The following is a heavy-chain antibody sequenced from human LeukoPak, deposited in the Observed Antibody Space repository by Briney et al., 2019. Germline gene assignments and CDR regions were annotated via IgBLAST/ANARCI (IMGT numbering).Heavy chain of an antibody. CDR3: ARAEVVPAVRYYYYYMDV. Sequence: SVKVSCKASGGTFSSYAISWVRQAPGQGLEWMGGIIPIFGTANYAQKFQGRVTITADESTSTAYMELSSLRSEDTAVYCCARAEVVPAVRYYYYYMDVWGKGTTVTVSS. D-gene: IGHD2-2*01. J-gene: IGHJ6*03. CDR2: IIPIFGTA. CDR1: GGTFSSYA. V-gene: IGHV1-69*13.